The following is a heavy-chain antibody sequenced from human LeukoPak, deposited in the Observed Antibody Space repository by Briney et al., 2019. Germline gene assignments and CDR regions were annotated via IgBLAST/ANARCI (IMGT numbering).Heavy chain of an antibody. J-gene: IGHJ4*02. D-gene: IGHD1-26*01. Sequence: SETLSLTCTVSGGSLRNYYWNWIRQPPGKGLEWIGYIYDSGSTNYNPSLTSRVTMSVDTSKNQFSLKVTSVTAADTAVYYCARQRGLSFDFWGQGTLVTVAS. CDR1: GGSLRNYY. CDR3: ARQRGLSFDF. V-gene: IGHV4-59*01. CDR2: IYDSGST.